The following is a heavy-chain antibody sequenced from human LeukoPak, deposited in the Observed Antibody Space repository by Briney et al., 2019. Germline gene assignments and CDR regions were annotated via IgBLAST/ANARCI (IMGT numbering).Heavy chain of an antibody. J-gene: IGHJ6*02. D-gene: IGHD6-13*01. CDR3: AREQLSPQIYYYYYGMDV. V-gene: IGHV3-21*04. Sequence: GGSLRLSCAASGFTFSSYSMNWVRQAPGKGLEWVSSISSSGSTIYYADSVKGRFTISRDNAKNSLYLQMNSLRAEDTAVYYCAREQLSPQIYYYYYGMDVWGQGTTVTVSS. CDR1: GFTFSSYS. CDR2: ISSSGSTI.